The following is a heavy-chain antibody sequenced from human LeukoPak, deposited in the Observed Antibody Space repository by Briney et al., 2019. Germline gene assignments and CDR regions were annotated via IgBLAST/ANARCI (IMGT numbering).Heavy chain of an antibody. D-gene: IGHD6-6*01. Sequence: PGGSLRLSCAASGFIVSTSYMSWVRQAPGKGLEWVSVIDGVGGTTYYADSVKGRFTISRDRSRDALYLQMDGLTAEDTAVYYCARVGYGSSWGERYYFDYWGQGTLVTVSS. CDR1: GFIVSTSY. J-gene: IGHJ4*02. CDR2: IDGVGGTT. V-gene: IGHV3-66*01. CDR3: ARVGYGSSWGERYYFDY.